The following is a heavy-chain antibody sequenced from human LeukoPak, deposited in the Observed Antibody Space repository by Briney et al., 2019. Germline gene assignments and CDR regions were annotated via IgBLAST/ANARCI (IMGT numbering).Heavy chain of an antibody. CDR2: ISGSGGST. J-gene: IGHJ4*02. Sequence: GGSLRLSCAASGFTFSSYAMSWVRQAPGKGLEWVSAISGSGGSTYYADSVKGRFTISRDNSKNTLYLQMNSLKTEDTAVYYCSWSLKTCLVLGFWGQGTLVTVSS. CDR1: GFTFSSYA. CDR3: SWSLKTCLVLGF. D-gene: IGHD6-13*01. V-gene: IGHV3-23*01.